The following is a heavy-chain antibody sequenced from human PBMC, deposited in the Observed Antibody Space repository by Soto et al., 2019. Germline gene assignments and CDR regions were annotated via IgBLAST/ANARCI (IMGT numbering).Heavy chain of an antibody. Sequence: PSETLSLTCTVSGGSISSYYWSWIRQPAGKGLEWIGRIYTSGSTNYNPSLKSRVTMSVDTSKNQFSLKLSSVTAADTAVYYCAREYCSSTSCYSQIDYWGQGTLVTVSS. CDR1: GGSISSYY. D-gene: IGHD2-2*02. CDR2: IYTSGST. CDR3: AREYCSSTSCYSQIDY. J-gene: IGHJ4*02. V-gene: IGHV4-4*07.